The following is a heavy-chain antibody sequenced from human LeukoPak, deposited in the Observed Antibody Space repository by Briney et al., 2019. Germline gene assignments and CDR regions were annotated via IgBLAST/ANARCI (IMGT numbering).Heavy chain of an antibody. V-gene: IGHV3-21*01. Sequence: PWGSLRLSCAASGFTFSSYSMNWVRQAPGKGLEWVSSISSSSSYIYYADSVKGRFTISRDNAKNSLYLQMNSLRAEDTAVYYCARDLIDQNWFDPWGQGTLVTVSS. CDR3: ARDLIDQNWFDP. J-gene: IGHJ5*02. CDR1: GFTFSSYS. D-gene: IGHD2-8*01. CDR2: ISSSSSYI.